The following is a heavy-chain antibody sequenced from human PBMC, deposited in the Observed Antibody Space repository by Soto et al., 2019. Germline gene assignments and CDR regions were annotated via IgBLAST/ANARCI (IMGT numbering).Heavy chain of an antibody. D-gene: IGHD6-19*01. Sequence: EVQLVQSGGGLVQPGGSLRLSCAAPGFLFDNFWMPWVRQAPGQGLEWVANIKQDGSETYYVDSVKGRFAISRDNAKDSLYLQMNSLRAEDTAMYYCARDTGATVAGTFDFWGQGTLVTVSS. J-gene: IGHJ4*02. CDR2: IKQDGSET. CDR3: ARDTGATVAGTFDF. CDR1: GFLFDNFW. V-gene: IGHV3-7*01.